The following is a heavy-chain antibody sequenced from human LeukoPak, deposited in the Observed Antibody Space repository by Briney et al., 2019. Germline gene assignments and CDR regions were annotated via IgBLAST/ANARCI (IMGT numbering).Heavy chain of an antibody. CDR2: ISAYNGNT. CDR1: GYTFTSYD. CDR3: ARDLGSVRLRSLTYYYGSGDYWYFDL. Sequence: GASVKVSCKASGYTFTSYDINWVRQAPGQGLEWMGWISAYNGNTNYAQKLQGRVTMTTDTSTSTAYMELRSLRSDDTAVYYCARDLGSVRLRSLTYYYGSGDYWYFDLWGRGTLVTVSS. V-gene: IGHV1-18*01. D-gene: IGHD3-10*01. J-gene: IGHJ2*01.